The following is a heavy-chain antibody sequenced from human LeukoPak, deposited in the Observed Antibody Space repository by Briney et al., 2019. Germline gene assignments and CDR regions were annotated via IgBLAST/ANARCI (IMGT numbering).Heavy chain of an antibody. V-gene: IGHV2-5*01. CDR1: GFSLSTSGVG. J-gene: IGHJ4*02. CDR2: IYWNDDK. CDR3: AHKNYDLKWDYSDY. Sequence: SGPTLVNPTQTLTLTCTFSGFSLSTSGVGVGWIRQPPGKALEWLALIYWNDDKRYSPSLKSRLTITKGTSKNQVVLTMTNMDPVDTATYYCAHKNYDLKWDYSDYWGQGTLVTVSS. D-gene: IGHD3-3*01.